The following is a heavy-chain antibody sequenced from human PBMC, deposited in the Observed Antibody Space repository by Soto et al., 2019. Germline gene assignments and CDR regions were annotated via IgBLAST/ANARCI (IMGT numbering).Heavy chain of an antibody. CDR3: AKDSSSCARYYYYGMDV. Sequence: EVQLVESGGVVVQPGGSLRLSCAASGFTFDDYTMHWVRQAPGKGLEWVSLISWDGGSTYYADSVKGRFTIPRDNSKNSLYLQMNSLRTEDTALYYCAKDSSSCARYYYYGMDVWGQGTTVTVCS. CDR2: ISWDGGST. V-gene: IGHV3-43*01. J-gene: IGHJ6*02. D-gene: IGHD6-6*01. CDR1: GFTFDDYT.